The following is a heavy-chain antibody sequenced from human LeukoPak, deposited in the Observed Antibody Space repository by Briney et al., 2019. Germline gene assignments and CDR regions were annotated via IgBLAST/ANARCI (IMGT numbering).Heavy chain of an antibody. CDR3: AIGRRYIGSFDP. CDR2: IHSDGRT. CDR1: GFTFSSSY. Sequence: PGGSLRLSCAASGFTFSSSYMIWVRQAPGKGLEWLSIIHSDGRTNYADTVKGRFTISRDNSKNTLYLQMNSLRAEDTAVYYCAIGRRYIGSFDPWGQGTLVTVSS. J-gene: IGHJ5*02. D-gene: IGHD1-26*01. V-gene: IGHV3-53*01.